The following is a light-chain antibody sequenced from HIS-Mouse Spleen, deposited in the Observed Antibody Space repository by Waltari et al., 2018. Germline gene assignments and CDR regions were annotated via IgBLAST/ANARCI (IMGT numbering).Light chain of an antibody. J-gene: IGLJ1*01. Sequence: QSALTQPASVSGSPGQSITISCTGTSRYVGGYTYVSRYQQHPGKAPKLMIYDVSNRPSGVSNRFSGSKSGNTASLTISGLQAEDEADYYCSSYTSSSTYVFGTGTKVTVL. V-gene: IGLV2-14*03. CDR2: DVS. CDR1: SRYVGGYTY. CDR3: SSYTSSSTYV.